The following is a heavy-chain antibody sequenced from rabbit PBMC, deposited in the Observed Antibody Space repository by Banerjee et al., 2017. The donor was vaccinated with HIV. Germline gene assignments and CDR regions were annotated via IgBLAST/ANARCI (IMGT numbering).Heavy chain of an antibody. CDR1: GFSLSSYS. D-gene: IGHD6-1*01. V-gene: IGHV1S7*01. J-gene: IGHJ4*01. Sequence: QLVESGGGLVQPGGSLTLSCKASGFSLSSYSMGWVRQAPGKGLEWIGYIDPVFGSTYYASWVNGRFTISSHNAQNTLYLQLNSLTAADTATYFCARVGYAGYAGYGYGVFNLWGPGTLVTVS. CDR3: ARVGYAGYAGYGYGVFNL. CDR2: IDPVFGST.